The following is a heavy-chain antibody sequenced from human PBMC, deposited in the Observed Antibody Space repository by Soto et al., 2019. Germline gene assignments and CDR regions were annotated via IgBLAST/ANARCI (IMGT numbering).Heavy chain of an antibody. CDR3: ARAVYCGGDCYARDY. CDR1: GYSFTSYA. Sequence: GASVKFSCKASGYSFTSYAIHWVRQAPGQRLEWMGRINVGNGNTKYSQKFQGRVTITRDTSASTAYMELSSLTSEDTAVYYCARAVYCGGDCYARDYWGQGALVTVSS. CDR2: INVGNGNT. D-gene: IGHD2-21*02. J-gene: IGHJ4*02. V-gene: IGHV1-3*01.